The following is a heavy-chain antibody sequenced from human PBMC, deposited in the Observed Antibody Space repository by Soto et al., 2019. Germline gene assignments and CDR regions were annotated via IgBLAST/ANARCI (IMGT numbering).Heavy chain of an antibody. V-gene: IGHV1-18*01. Sequence: QVQLVQSGAEVKKPGASVKVSCKASGYTFTSYGISWVRQAPGQGLEWMGWISAYNGNTNYEQKLHGRVTMTTDTTTTRAYMELRSLRSDDTAVYYYAGDGALGENYYYYGMDVWGQGTTVTVSS. J-gene: IGHJ6*02. CDR2: ISAYNGNT. D-gene: IGHD3-16*01. CDR3: AGDGALGENYYYYGMDV. CDR1: GYTFTSYG.